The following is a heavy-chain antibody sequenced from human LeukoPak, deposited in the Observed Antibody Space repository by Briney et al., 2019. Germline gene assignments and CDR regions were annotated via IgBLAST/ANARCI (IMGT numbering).Heavy chain of an antibody. D-gene: IGHD6-13*01. CDR2: IYTSGST. V-gene: IGHV4-4*07. CDR1: GGSISSYY. J-gene: IGHJ5*02. Sequence: PSETLSLTCTVSGGSISSYYWSWIRQPAGKGLEWIGRIYTSGSTNYNPSLKSRVTISVDTSKNQFSLKLSSVTAADTAVYYCARVVTYSNHWTKGGRCRFDPWGQGTLVTVSS. CDR3: ARVVTYSNHWTKGGRCRFDP.